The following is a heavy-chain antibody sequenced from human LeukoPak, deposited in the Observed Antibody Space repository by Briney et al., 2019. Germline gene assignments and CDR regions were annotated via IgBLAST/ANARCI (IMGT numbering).Heavy chain of an antibody. V-gene: IGHV1-2*06. D-gene: IGHD6-13*01. CDR2: INPNSGGT. Sequence: ASVKVSCKASGYTFTGYYMHWVRQAPGQGLEWMGRINPNSGGTNYAQKFQGRVTMTRDTSISTAYMELSRLRSDDTAVYYCARVSIAAAGLLDYWGQGTLVTVSS. CDR1: GYTFTGYY. CDR3: ARVSIAAAGLLDY. J-gene: IGHJ4*02.